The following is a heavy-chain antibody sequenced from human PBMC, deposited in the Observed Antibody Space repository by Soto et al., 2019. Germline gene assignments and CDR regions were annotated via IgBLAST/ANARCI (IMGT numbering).Heavy chain of an antibody. V-gene: IGHV4-30-4*01. D-gene: IGHD2-8*01. CDR2: IFYSGGT. CDR3: ARYGGVTAAFVY. Sequence: PSETLSLTCSVSGGSMNSGDYCWTWIRHPPGKGLEWIGHIFYSGGTYYNPSLNGRVTKSVDTSKNQFSLKLSSVTAADTAVYYCARYGGVTAAFVYWGQGPLVTVPS. J-gene: IGHJ4*02. CDR1: GGSMNSGDYC.